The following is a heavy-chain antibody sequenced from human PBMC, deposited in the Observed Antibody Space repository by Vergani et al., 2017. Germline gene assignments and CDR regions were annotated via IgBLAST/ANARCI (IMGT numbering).Heavy chain of an antibody. D-gene: IGHD4-17*01. J-gene: IGHJ5*02. CDR2: IYYSGST. Sequence: QVQLQESGPGLVKPSHTLSLTCTVSGGSISSGGYYWSWIRQHPGKGLEWSGYIYYSGSTYYNPSLKSRVTISVDTSKNQFSLKRSSVTAADTAVYYCARDLSDPYGEGNWFDPWGQGTLVTVSS. CDR3: ARDLSDPYGEGNWFDP. CDR1: GGSISSGGYY. V-gene: IGHV4-31*03.